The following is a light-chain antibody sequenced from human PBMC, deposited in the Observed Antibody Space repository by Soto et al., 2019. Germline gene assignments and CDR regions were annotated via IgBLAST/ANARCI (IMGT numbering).Light chain of an antibody. Sequence: EIVLTQSPGTLSSSPGESPTLSCRASQRVSSNYLAWYQQKPGQAPRLLIYGASSRATGIPDRFSGSGSGTDFALSISRLEPEDFAVYYCQQYGSSYTFGQGTKLEIK. CDR1: QRVSSNY. CDR3: QQYGSSYT. J-gene: IGKJ2*01. CDR2: GAS. V-gene: IGKV3-20*01.